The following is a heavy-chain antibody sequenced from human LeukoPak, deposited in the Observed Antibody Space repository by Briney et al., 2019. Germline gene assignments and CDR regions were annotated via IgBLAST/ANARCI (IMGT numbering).Heavy chain of an antibody. CDR1: GFTFSSYD. J-gene: IGHJ5*02. Sequence: GGSLRLSCAASGFTFSSYDMHWVRQAPGKGLEWVAVISYDGSNKYYADSVKGRFTISRDNSKNTLYLQMNSLRAEDTAVYYCAKGIRGYSYVDWFDPWGQGTLVTVSS. V-gene: IGHV3-30*18. D-gene: IGHD5-18*01. CDR3: AKGIRGYSYVDWFDP. CDR2: ISYDGSNK.